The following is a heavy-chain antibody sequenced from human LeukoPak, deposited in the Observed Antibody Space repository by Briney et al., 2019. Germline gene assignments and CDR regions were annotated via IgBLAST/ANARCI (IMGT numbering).Heavy chain of an antibody. J-gene: IGHJ6*02. D-gene: IGHD2-8*01. CDR1: GFTFDDYA. V-gene: IGHV3-43*02. Sequence: GGSLRLSCAASGFTFDDYAMHWVRQAPGKGLEWVSLISGDGGSTYYADSAKGRFTISRDNSRNSLYLQMNSLRPEDTALYYCAKTRSNGRYSHSYGMDVWGQGTTVTVSS. CDR2: ISGDGGST. CDR3: AKTRSNGRYSHSYGMDV.